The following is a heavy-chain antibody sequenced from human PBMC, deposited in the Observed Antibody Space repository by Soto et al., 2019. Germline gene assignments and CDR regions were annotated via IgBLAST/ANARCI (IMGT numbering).Heavy chain of an antibody. Sequence: SETLSLTCTVSSASISSNGYTWGWIRQPPGKGLEWIGSIYYSGTTNYNPSLNSRVTVSVDTSKNQFSLKATSVTAADTAVYYCARLHGYCISSSCHGHYAMDVWGQGTTVTVSS. J-gene: IGHJ6*02. D-gene: IGHD2-2*01. CDR1: SASISSNGYT. CDR3: ARLHGYCISSSCHGHYAMDV. V-gene: IGHV4-39*01. CDR2: IYYSGTT.